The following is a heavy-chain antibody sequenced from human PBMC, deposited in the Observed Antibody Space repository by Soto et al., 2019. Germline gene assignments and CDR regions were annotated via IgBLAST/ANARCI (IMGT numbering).Heavy chain of an antibody. V-gene: IGHV3-30*18. CDR3: AKDYYDSSGYYYNFFGY. Sequence: GGSLRLSCAASGFTFSSYGMHWVRQAPGKGLEWVAVISYDGSNKYYADSVKGRFTISRDNSKNTLYLQMNSLRAEDTAVYYCAKDYYDSSGYYYNFFGYWGQGTLVTVSS. J-gene: IGHJ4*02. CDR2: ISYDGSNK. CDR1: GFTFSSYG. D-gene: IGHD3-22*01.